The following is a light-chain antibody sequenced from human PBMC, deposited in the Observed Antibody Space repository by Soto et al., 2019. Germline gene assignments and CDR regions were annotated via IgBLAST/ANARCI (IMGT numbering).Light chain of an antibody. V-gene: IGKV3-20*01. CDR3: QHFGGTTFT. Sequence: NVLTRSPRTLSFSAGDRSTLSCRASQSVGSDLAWYQQRPGQTPSLLIYGASTRATGIPDRFSGSGSGTHFTLTISRLEPGDFAVYYCQHFGGTTFTFGQGTRLEIK. CDR2: GAS. J-gene: IGKJ5*01. CDR1: QSVGSD.